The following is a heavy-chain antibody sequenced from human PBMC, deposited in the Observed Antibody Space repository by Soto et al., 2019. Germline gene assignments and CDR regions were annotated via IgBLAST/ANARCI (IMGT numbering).Heavy chain of an antibody. CDR3: AKRFFGDYSHYFDH. Sequence: EVQLSESGGAVVQPGGSLRLSCAASGFSFSTHGMGWVRQAPGKGLEWVSIISTSGGTTHYADSVKGRFTISRDNSNNTLYLQMNSLRGEDSAVYYCAKRFFGDYSHYFDHWGQGTLVTVSS. V-gene: IGHV3-23*01. J-gene: IGHJ4*02. CDR1: GFSFSTHG. CDR2: ISTSGGTT. D-gene: IGHD4-17*01.